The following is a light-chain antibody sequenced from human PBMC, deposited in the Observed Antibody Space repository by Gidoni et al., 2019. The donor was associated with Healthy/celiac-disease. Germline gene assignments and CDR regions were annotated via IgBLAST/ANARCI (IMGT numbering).Light chain of an antibody. CDR3: QQRSNWPLPLYT. Sequence: EIVLTQSPATLSLSPGERATLSCRASQSVSSYLAWYQQKPGQAPRLLIYDASNRATGIPARFSGSGSGTDFTLTISSLEPEDFAVYYCQQRSNWPLPLYTFGQXTKLEIK. CDR1: QSVSSY. CDR2: DAS. J-gene: IGKJ2*01. V-gene: IGKV3-11*01.